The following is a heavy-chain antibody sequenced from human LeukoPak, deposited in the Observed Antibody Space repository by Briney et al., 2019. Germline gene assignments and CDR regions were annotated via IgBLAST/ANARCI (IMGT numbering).Heavy chain of an antibody. CDR3: ARGVSDCGSTSCYLYYYYYMDV. J-gene: IGHJ6*03. CDR2: MNPNSGNT. CDR1: GYTFTSYG. D-gene: IGHD2-2*01. V-gene: IGHV1-8*03. Sequence: AASVKVSCKASGYTFTSYGISWVRQATGQGLEWMGWMNPNSGNTVYAQKFQGRVTITRSTSMSTAYMELSSLRSEDTAVYYCARGVSDCGSTSCYLYYYYYMDVWGKGTTVTVSS.